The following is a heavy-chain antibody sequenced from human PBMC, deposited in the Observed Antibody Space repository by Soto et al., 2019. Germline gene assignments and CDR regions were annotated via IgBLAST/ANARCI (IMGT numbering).Heavy chain of an antibody. CDR3: ARGPDRAKVGY. J-gene: IGHJ4*02. Sequence: PSETLSLTCAVYGGSFSNYYWNWVRQPPGKGLEWIGEIHPTGTAAYNPSLESRVTMSVDTSKNQFSLELSSVTAADTAVYYCARGPDRAKVGYWGQGTLVTVSS. D-gene: IGHD5-18*01. CDR1: GGSFSNYY. CDR2: IHPTGTA. V-gene: IGHV4-34*01.